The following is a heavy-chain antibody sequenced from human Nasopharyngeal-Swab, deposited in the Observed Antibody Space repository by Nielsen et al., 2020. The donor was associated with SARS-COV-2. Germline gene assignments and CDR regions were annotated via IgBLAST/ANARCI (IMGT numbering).Heavy chain of an antibody. D-gene: IGHD4-17*01. J-gene: IGHJ4*02. V-gene: IGHV4-59*13. Sequence: PGKWLEWIGYIYYSGSTNYNPSLKSRVTISVDTSKNQFSLKLSSVTAADTAVYYCAREVDDYGDYPGSLVFDYWGQGTLVTVSS. CDR3: AREVDDYGDYPGSLVFDY. CDR2: IYYSGST.